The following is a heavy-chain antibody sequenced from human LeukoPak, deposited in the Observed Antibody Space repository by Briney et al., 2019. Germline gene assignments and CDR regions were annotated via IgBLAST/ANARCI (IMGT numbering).Heavy chain of an antibody. CDR3: VRGDIPSYYASSGYYPFDK. V-gene: IGHV3-74*01. J-gene: IGHJ4*02. D-gene: IGHD3-22*01. Sequence: GGSLRLSCAASGFTFSNFWMHWVRQVPGKGLVWVSRINSDATTTNYADSVKGRFTISRDNAKNTLYLQMNSLRAEDTAVYYCVRGDIPSYYASSGYYPFDKWGQGTLVTVSS. CDR1: GFTFSNFW. CDR2: INSDATTT.